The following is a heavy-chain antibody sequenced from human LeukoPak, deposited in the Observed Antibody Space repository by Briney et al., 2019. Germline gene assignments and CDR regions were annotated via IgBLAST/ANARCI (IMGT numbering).Heavy chain of an antibody. V-gene: IGHV4-30-4*08. D-gene: IGHD1-26*01. Sequence: SQTLSLTCTVSGGSISSGDYYWSWIRQPPGKGLEWLGYIYYSGSTYYNPSLKSRVTISVDTSKNQFSLKLSSVTAADTAVYYCAREGEVGASDYWGQGTLVTVSS. CDR2: IYYSGST. CDR3: AREGEVGASDY. CDR1: GGSISSGDYY. J-gene: IGHJ4*02.